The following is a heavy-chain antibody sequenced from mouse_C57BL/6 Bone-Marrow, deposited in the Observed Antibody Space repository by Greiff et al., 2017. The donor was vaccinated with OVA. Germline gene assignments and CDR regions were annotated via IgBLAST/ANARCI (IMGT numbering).Heavy chain of an antibody. V-gene: IGHV1-54*01. Sequence: VQGVESGAELVRPGTSVKVSCKASGYAFTNYLIEWVKQRPGQGLEWIGVINPGSGGTNYNEKFKGKATLTADKSSSTAYMQLSSLTSEDSAVYFCAHTEVAPFDYWGQGTTLTVSS. D-gene: IGHD1-1*01. CDR2: INPGSGGT. CDR1: GYAFTNYL. J-gene: IGHJ2*01. CDR3: AHTEVAPFDY.